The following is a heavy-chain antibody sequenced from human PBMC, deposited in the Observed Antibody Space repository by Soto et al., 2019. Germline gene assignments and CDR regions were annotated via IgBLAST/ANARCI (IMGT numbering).Heavy chain of an antibody. Sequence: GASVKVSCKASGYTFTYRYLHWVRQAPGQALEWMGWITPFNGNTNYAQEFQDRVTITRDRSMNTVYMELSSLRSDDTAMYYCARSPWGGNSDAFDMWGQGTMVTVSS. CDR1: GYTFTYRY. J-gene: IGHJ3*02. V-gene: IGHV1-45*02. CDR2: ITPFNGNT. D-gene: IGHD2-21*02. CDR3: ARSPWGGNSDAFDM.